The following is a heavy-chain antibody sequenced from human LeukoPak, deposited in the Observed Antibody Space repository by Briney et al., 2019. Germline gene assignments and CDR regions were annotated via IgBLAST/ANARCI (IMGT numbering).Heavy chain of an antibody. CDR3: ARALLWFGEYAFDI. D-gene: IGHD3-10*01. CDR2: IYTSGST. Sequence: SETLSLTCTVSGGSISSYYWSWIRQPAGKGLEWIGRIYTSGSTNYNPSLKSRVTMSVDTSKNQFSLKLSSVTAADTAVYYCARALLWFGEYAFDIWGQGTMVTVSS. J-gene: IGHJ3*02. CDR1: GGSISSYY. V-gene: IGHV4-4*07.